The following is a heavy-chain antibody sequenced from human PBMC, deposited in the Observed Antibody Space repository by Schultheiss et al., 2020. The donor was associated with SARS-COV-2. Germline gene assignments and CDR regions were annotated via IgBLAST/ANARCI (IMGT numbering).Heavy chain of an antibody. V-gene: IGHV3-23*01. CDR1: GFTFSSYA. CDR2: ISGSGGST. J-gene: IGHJ4*02. Sequence: GESLKISCAASGFTFSSYAMSWVRQAPGKGLEWVSAISGSGGSTYYADSVKGRFTISRDNAKNTLYLQMNSLRAEDTAVYYCARDLGSSWYGYYFDYWGQGTLVTVSS. CDR3: ARDLGSSWYGYYFDY. D-gene: IGHD6-13*01.